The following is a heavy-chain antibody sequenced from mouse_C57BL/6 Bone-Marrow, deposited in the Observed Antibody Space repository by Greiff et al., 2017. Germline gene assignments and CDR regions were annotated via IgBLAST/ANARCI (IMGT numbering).Heavy chain of an antibody. D-gene: IGHD4-1*01. Sequence: VQLQQSGAELARPGASVKLSCKASGYTFTSYGISWVKQRTGQGLEWIGEIYPRSGNTSYNEKFKGKATLTADKSSSTAYMELHSLTSADSAVDFCSRAKLGPYYFDYWGQGTTLTVSS. CDR3: SRAKLGPYYFDY. V-gene: IGHV1-81*01. CDR2: IYPRSGNT. CDR1: GYTFTSYG. J-gene: IGHJ2*01.